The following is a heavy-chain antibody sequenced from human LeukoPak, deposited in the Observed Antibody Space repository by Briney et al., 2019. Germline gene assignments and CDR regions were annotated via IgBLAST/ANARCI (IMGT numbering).Heavy chain of an antibody. CDR1: GGSISSYY. CDR3: ARSRGGVVAYWYFDL. D-gene: IGHD3-3*01. CDR2: IYYSGST. Sequence: SETLSLTCTVSGGSISSYYWSWIRQPPGEGLEWIGYIYYSGSTNYNPSLKSRVTISVDTSKNQFSLKLTSVTAADTAVYCCARSRGGVVAYWYFDLWGRGTLVTVSS. V-gene: IGHV4-59*01. J-gene: IGHJ2*01.